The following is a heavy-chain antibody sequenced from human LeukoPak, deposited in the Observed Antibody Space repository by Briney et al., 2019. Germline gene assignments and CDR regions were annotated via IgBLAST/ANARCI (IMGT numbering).Heavy chain of an antibody. D-gene: IGHD3-9*01. Sequence: PSETLSLTCAVYGGSFSGYYWSWIRQPPGKGLEWIGEINHSGRTNYNPSLKSRVTISVDTSKNQFSLRLSSVTAADTAVYYCARITIFPPVYYYYGMDVWGQGTTVTVSS. J-gene: IGHJ6*02. CDR1: GGSFSGYY. CDR3: ARITIFPPVYYYYGMDV. V-gene: IGHV4-34*01. CDR2: INHSGRT.